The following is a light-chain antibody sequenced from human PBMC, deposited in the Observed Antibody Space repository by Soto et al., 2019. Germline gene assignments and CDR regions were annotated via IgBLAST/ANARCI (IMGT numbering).Light chain of an antibody. CDR1: QDITIH. J-gene: IGKJ3*01. CDR2: DAS. V-gene: IGKV1-33*01. CDR3: QKYDDVPQ. Sequence: DIQMTQSPSSLSASVGDTVTITCQASQDITIHLNWYQQKPGKAPNLLIYDASHLETGVPSRFSGSGSGTYFTLTISSLQPEDIATYYCQKYDDVPQFGPGTKVDF.